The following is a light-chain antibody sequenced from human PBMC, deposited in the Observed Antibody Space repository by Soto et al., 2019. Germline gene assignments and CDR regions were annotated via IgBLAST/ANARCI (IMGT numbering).Light chain of an antibody. CDR1: TLSKKY. V-gene: IGLV3-16*01. CDR2: KDS. CDR3: LSADSSGTYVI. Sequence: SYELTQPPSLSVSLGQMARITCSGETLSKKYAYWYQQKPGQVPAMVIYKDSERPSGIPGRFSGSSSGTIVTLIISGVQAEDEADYYCLSADSSGTYVIFGGGTKLTVL. J-gene: IGLJ2*01.